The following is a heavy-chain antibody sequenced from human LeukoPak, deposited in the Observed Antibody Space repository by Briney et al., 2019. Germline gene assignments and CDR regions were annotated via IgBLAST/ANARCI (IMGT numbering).Heavy chain of an antibody. Sequence: SETLSLTCSVSGGSVSRFPWSWIRQPPGKGLEWIGYIYYSGSTNYNPSLKSRVTMSVDTSKNQFSLKLSSVTAADTAVYYCARDKDYFDSGGAFDIWGQGTMVTVSS. D-gene: IGHD3-22*01. CDR1: GGSVSRFP. V-gene: IGHV4-59*02. CDR3: ARDKDYFDSGGAFDI. J-gene: IGHJ3*02. CDR2: IYYSGST.